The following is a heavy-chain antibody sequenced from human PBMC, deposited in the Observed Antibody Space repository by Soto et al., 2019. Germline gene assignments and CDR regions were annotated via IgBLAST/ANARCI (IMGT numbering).Heavy chain of an antibody. V-gene: IGHV3-48*04. CDR2: ISGSGTTT. Sequence: EVHLVESGGDLVQPGGSLRLSCAASGFSFSSFSMNWVRQAPGKGLEWVSYISGSGTTTYYADSVKGRFTISRDNAKQSLYLQMNSLQAEGTAVYYCASLGDYGSGSYWGQGTLVTVSS. CDR1: GFSFSSFS. J-gene: IGHJ4*02. CDR3: ASLGDYGSGSY. D-gene: IGHD3-10*01.